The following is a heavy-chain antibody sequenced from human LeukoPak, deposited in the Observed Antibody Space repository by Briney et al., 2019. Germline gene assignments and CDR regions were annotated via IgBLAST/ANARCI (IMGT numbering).Heavy chain of an antibody. J-gene: IGHJ4*02. CDR3: ARHSSGWYYFDN. V-gene: IGHV3-48*04. CDR2: ISNGGGTI. Sequence: GGSLRLSCAASGFTFTTYWMNWVRQAPEKGLEWVSYISNGGGTIYYADSVKGRFTISRDNAKNSLYLQMNSLRVEDTAVYYCARHSSGWYYFDNWGQGTLVTVSS. D-gene: IGHD6-19*01. CDR1: GFTFTTYW.